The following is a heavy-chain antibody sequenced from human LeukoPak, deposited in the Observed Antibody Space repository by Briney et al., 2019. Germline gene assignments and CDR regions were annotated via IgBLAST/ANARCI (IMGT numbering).Heavy chain of an antibody. CDR1: GFAFNNYA. D-gene: IGHD3-22*01. CDR2: ISYDGFNK. J-gene: IGHJ4*01. V-gene: IGHV3-30*04. Sequence: GGSLRLSCAASGFAFNNYAMHWVRQAPGKGLEWVAVISYDGFNKYYADSVKGRFTISRDNSRDTLYLPMNSLRTEDTAVYYCVRDVGSSGYYPDFWGHGTLVTVSS. CDR3: VRDVGSSGYYPDF.